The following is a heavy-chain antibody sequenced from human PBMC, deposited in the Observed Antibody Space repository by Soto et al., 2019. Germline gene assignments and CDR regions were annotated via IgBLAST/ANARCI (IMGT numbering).Heavy chain of an antibody. J-gene: IGHJ6*02. CDR1: GYSFTSYW. CDR2: IYPGDSDT. D-gene: IGHD6-13*01. Sequence: GESLKISGKGSGYSFTSYWIGWVRQMPGKGLEWMGIIYPGDSDTRYSPSFQGQVTISADKSISTAYLQWSSLKASDTAMYYCATTSAAGKYYYGMDVWGQGTTVTVSS. V-gene: IGHV5-51*01. CDR3: ATTSAAGKYYYGMDV.